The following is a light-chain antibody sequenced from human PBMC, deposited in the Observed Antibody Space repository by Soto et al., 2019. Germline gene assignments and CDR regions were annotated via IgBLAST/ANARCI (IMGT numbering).Light chain of an antibody. V-gene: IGKV1-8*01. J-gene: IGKJ4*01. CDR1: QGISSY. CDR3: QQYYSYPLLT. Sequence: AIRMTQSPSSFSASTGDRVTITCRASQGISSYLAWYQQKPGKAPKLLIYAASTLQSGVPSRFSGSGSGTDFTLTISCLQSEEFATYYCQQYYSYPLLTFGGGTKVEIK. CDR2: AAS.